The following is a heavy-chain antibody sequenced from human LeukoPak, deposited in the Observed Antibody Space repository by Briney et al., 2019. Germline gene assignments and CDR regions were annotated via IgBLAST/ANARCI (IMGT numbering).Heavy chain of an antibody. CDR2: INPNSGGT. J-gene: IGHJ4*02. CDR1: GYTFTGYS. D-gene: IGHD3-22*01. CDR3: ARVLGNYYDSSGYDY. V-gene: IGHV1-2*02. Sequence: ASVKVSCKASGYTFTGYSMHWVRQAPGQGLEWMGWINPNSGGTNYAQKFQGRVTMTRDTSISTAYMELSRLRSDDTAVYYCARVLGNYYDSSGYDYWGQGTLVTVSS.